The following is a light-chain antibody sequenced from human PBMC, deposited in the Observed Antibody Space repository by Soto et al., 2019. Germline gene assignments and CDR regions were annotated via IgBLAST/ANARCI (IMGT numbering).Light chain of an antibody. CDR2: GAS. Sequence: DMVLTQSPGTLSLSPGERATLSCRASQSVSSSYLAWYQQKPGQAPRLLIYGASSRATGIPDRFSGSGSGTDFTLTISRLEPEDFAVYYCQQYGSSPTWTFGQGTKVEIK. CDR1: QSVSSSY. V-gene: IGKV3-20*01. CDR3: QQYGSSPTWT. J-gene: IGKJ1*01.